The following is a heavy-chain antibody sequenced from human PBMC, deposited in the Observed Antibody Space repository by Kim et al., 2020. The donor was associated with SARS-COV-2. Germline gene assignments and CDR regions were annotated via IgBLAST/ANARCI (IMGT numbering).Heavy chain of an antibody. V-gene: IGHV4-59*01. D-gene: IGHD6-19*01. Sequence: NPPPTSRVTLPVDTSKNQFSLKLSSVTAADTAVYYCARVPSSGWYYFDYWGQGTLVTVSS. CDR3: ARVPSSGWYYFDY. J-gene: IGHJ4*02.